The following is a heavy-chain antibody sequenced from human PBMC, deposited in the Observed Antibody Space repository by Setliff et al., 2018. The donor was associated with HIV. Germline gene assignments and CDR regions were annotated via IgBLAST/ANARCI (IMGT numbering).Heavy chain of an antibody. Sequence: SETLSLTCTVSGGSIRSGNYYWHWMRQPPGKGLEWIGSIYYSGSTHYKSSLKSRVTISVDTSKNQFSLRLSSVTAADTAVYYCARGGGPDTNFDSWGRGTLVTVSS. CDR3: ARGGGPDTNFDS. V-gene: IGHV4-39*07. CDR2: IYYSGST. J-gene: IGHJ4*02. CDR1: GGSIRSGNYY.